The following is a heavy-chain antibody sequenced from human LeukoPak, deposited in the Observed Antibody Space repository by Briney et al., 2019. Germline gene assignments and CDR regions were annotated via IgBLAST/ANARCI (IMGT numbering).Heavy chain of an antibody. CDR1: GFTFSSYS. V-gene: IGHV3-23*01. D-gene: IGHD5-24*01. CDR3: AKSKWLQLHPDAFDI. CDR2: ISGSGGST. J-gene: IGHJ3*02. Sequence: GGSLRLSCAASGFTFSSYSMNWVRQAPGKGLEWVSAISGSGGSTYYADSVKGRFTISRDNSKNTLYLQMNSLRAEDTAVYYCAKSKWLQLHPDAFDIWGQGTMVTVSS.